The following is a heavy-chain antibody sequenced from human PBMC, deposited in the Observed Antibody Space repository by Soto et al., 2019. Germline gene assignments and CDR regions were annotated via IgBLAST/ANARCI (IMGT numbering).Heavy chain of an antibody. CDR3: AREFCSGGNCYTYYFDP. Sequence: GGSLRLSCAASGFAFSSHPMSWVRQAPERGLEWVSHINTDGSNTNYADSVKGRFTISRDNAKSTLFLQMNSLRDEDTAVYYCAREFCSGGNCYTYYFDPWGQGIPVTVSS. CDR2: INTDGSNT. J-gene: IGHJ5*02. CDR1: GFAFSSHP. V-gene: IGHV3-74*01. D-gene: IGHD2-15*01.